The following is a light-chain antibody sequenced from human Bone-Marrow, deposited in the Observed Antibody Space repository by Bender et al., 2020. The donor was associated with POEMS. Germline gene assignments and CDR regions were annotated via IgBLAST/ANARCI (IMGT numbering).Light chain of an antibody. Sequence: SSELTQPPSVSVSPGQTARITCSGDALPKQYGYWYQQKAGQAPVLVIYKDTERPSGIPERFSGSNSENTATLTISRAEAGDEADYYCHVWDSSSDQAVFGGGTKLTVL. J-gene: IGLJ2*01. CDR1: ALPKQY. CDR2: KDT. CDR3: HVWDSSSDQAV. V-gene: IGLV3-25*02.